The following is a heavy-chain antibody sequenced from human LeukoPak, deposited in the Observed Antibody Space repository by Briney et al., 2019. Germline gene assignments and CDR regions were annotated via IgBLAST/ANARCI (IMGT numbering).Heavy chain of an antibody. V-gene: IGHV4-59*08. CDR3: ARLGALGGSSTWFDVFDI. Sequence: SETLSLTCTVSGGSISAYYWAWIRQPPGKGLECLGYIYYSGSTNYNPSLKSRVTISVDTSKNQFSLKLSSVSAADTAVYYCARLGALGGSSTWFDVFDIWGQGTMVTVSS. J-gene: IGHJ3*02. D-gene: IGHD6-13*01. CDR1: GGSISAYY. CDR2: IYYSGST.